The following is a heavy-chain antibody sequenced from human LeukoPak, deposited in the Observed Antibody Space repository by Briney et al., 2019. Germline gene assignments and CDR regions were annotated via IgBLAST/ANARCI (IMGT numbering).Heavy chain of an antibody. D-gene: IGHD3-22*01. Sequence: PGGSLRLSCAASGFTFRSYAMHWVRQAPGKGLEWVAVISDDGSNKYYADSVQGRFIISRDNSKDTLFLQMNTLRAEDTAVYYCAKTRGGYYVDYWGQGTLVTVSS. V-gene: IGHV3-30*04. J-gene: IGHJ4*02. CDR3: AKTRGGYYVDY. CDR2: ISDDGSNK. CDR1: GFTFRSYA.